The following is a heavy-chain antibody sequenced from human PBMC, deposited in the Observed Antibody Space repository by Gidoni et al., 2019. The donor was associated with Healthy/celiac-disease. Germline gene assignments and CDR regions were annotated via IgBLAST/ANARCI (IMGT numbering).Heavy chain of an antibody. V-gene: IGHV4-30-2*01. CDR1: GGSISSGGYS. CDR2: LYHSGST. J-gene: IGHJ5*02. D-gene: IGHD1-7*01. Sequence: QLQPQESVSGLVKPSQTLPLTCAVSGGSISSGGYSWSWIRQPPGKGLEWIGYLYHSGSTYYNPSLKSRVTISVDRYKNQFSLKLSSVTAADTAVYYCAREIQTGTSPWFDPWGQGTLVTVSS. CDR3: AREIQTGTSPWFDP.